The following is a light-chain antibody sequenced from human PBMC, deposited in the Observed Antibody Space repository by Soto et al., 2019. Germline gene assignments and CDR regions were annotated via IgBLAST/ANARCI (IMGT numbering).Light chain of an antibody. Sequence: DIQMTQSPSTLSASVGDRVTITGRASQSISSWLAWYQQKPGKAPKLLIFHASCLESGVPSRFSGSGSGTEFTPTISSLQPDDFATYYDQRYNTYSPLTFGGGTKVEIK. CDR1: QSISSW. V-gene: IGKV1-5*01. CDR3: QRYNTYSPLT. CDR2: HAS. J-gene: IGKJ4*01.